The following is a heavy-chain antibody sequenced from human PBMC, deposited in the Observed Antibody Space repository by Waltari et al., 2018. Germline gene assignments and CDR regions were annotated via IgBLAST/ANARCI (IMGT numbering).Heavy chain of an antibody. CDR1: GFTFDDYG. V-gene: IGHV3-20*01. CDR2: INWNGGST. J-gene: IGHJ3*02. D-gene: IGHD2-2*01. Sequence: EVQLVESGGGVVRPGGSLRLSCAASGFTFDDYGMSWVRQAPGKGLEWVSGINWNGGSTGYADSVKGRFTISRDNAKNSLYLQMNSLRAEDTALYHCARKGDCSSTSCYAGRAFDIWGQGTMVTVSS. CDR3: ARKGDCSSTSCYAGRAFDI.